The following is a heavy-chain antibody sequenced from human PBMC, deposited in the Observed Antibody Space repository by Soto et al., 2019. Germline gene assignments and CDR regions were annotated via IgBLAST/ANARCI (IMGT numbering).Heavy chain of an antibody. Sequence: GSLRLSCAGSGFTFGTYSMNWVRQAAGKGLEWIAYISYDSDTIQYADSLKGRFTISRDNAKNSLYLQMNSLRDEDTAVYYCARLYYDYVWGQGTTVT. J-gene: IGHJ6*02. CDR2: ISYDSDTI. V-gene: IGHV3-48*02. CDR1: GFTFGTYS. CDR3: ARLYYDYV. D-gene: IGHD3-3*01.